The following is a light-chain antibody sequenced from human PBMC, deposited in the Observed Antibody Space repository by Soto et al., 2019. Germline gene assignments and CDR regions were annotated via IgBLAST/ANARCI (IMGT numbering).Light chain of an antibody. CDR3: QQYNSSWT. J-gene: IGKJ1*01. Sequence: DIRMTQSPSTLSAFVGDRVTITCRASQSISLSLAWYQQKPGKAPDLLISDASNLERGVPSRFSGSGSGTEFTLTISSLQPDEFATYYCQQYNSSWTFGPGTKVEIK. V-gene: IGKV1-5*01. CDR1: QSISLS. CDR2: DAS.